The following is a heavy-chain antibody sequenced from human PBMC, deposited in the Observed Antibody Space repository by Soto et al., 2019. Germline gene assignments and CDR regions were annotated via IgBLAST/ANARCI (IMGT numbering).Heavy chain of an antibody. CDR3: AKDKGVFNWATSYFDY. D-gene: IGHD1-1*01. CDR1: GFTFSNYA. Sequence: SLRLSCASSGFTFSNYAMHWVRQAPGKGLEWVALTSYDGNNEYYTDSVKGRFTISRDNSKNTLFLQMNSPRPEDTAVYYCAKDKGVFNWATSYFDYWGQGALVT. V-gene: IGHV3-30*18. CDR2: TSYDGNNE. J-gene: IGHJ4*02.